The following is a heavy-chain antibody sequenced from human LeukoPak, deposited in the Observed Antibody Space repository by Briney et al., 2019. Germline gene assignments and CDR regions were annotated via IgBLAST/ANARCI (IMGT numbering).Heavy chain of an antibody. D-gene: IGHD3-22*01. Sequence: SETLSLTCTVSGGSISSYYWSWIRQPAGKGLEWIGRVYTSGSTNYNPSLKSRVTMSVDTSKNQFSLKLSSVTAADTAVYYCARDRYYYDSSGYPFDYWGQGTLVTVSS. CDR2: VYTSGST. CDR3: ARDRYYYDSSGYPFDY. J-gene: IGHJ4*02. V-gene: IGHV4-4*07. CDR1: GGSISSYY.